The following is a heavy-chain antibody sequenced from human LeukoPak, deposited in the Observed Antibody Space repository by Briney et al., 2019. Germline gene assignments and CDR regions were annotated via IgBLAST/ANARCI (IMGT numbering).Heavy chain of an antibody. Sequence: PGGSLRLSCAASGFTFSSYWMAWVRQAPGKGREWVANIKQDASVKQYVDSVKGRFTISRDNADNSVYLQMNSLRIEDTAVYYCARDVVGALDYWGQGTLVTVSS. CDR3: ARDVVGALDY. V-gene: IGHV3-7*01. J-gene: IGHJ4*02. D-gene: IGHD2-15*01. CDR2: IKQDASVK. CDR1: GFTFSSYW.